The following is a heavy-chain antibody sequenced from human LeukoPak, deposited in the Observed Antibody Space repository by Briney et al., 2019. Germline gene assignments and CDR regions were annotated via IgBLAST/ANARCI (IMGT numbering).Heavy chain of an antibody. CDR1: GFTFSSFS. J-gene: IGHJ6*03. V-gene: IGHV3-23*01. CDR3: AKNRGHCIDGVCHNYYYMDV. D-gene: IGHD2-8*01. Sequence: GGTLRLSCAASGFTFSSFSMTWVRQPPGKGLEWVSPVSGSGGSKYYADSVKGRFTISRDNLKNTLYLQMNGLRAEDTAIYYCAKNRGHCIDGVCHNYYYMDVWGRGTTVTVSS. CDR2: VSGSGGSK.